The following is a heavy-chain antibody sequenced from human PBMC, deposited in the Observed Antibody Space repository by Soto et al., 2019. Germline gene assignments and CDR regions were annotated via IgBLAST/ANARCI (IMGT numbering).Heavy chain of an antibody. CDR3: ARGQWLDNY. D-gene: IGHD6-19*01. J-gene: IGHJ4*02. CDR1: GGSLSGYS. Sequence: QVQLQQWGAGLLKPSETLSLTCAVYGGSLSGYSWSWIRQSPGKGLEWIGEINESGGTRYNPSLMSLVTISVDTSKNQFSLDLTAMTAADTAVYYCARGQWLDNYWGQGTLVTFSS. V-gene: IGHV4-34*01. CDR2: INESGGT.